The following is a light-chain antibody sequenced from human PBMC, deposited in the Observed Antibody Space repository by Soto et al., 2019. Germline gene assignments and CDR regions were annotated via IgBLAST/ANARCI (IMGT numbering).Light chain of an antibody. CDR3: QQYQSYSWT. Sequence: DIQMTQSPSNLSASVGDRVTITCRASQNINSWLAWYQQKPGKAPKLLVYKASGLESGVPSRFSGSGSGTEFTLTISSLQPDDFATYYCQQYQSYSWTFGQGTKVEAK. CDR1: QNINSW. J-gene: IGKJ1*01. CDR2: KAS. V-gene: IGKV1-5*03.